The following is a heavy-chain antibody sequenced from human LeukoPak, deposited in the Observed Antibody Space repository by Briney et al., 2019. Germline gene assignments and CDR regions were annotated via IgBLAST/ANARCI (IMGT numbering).Heavy chain of an antibody. V-gene: IGHV4-34*01. J-gene: IGHJ4*02. Sequence: PSETLSLTCAVYGGSFSGYFWIWIRQPPGKGLEWIGEINDSGSTNYNPSLKSRVTISVDTPKNQFSLKLSSVTAADTAVYYCATERRENMVAARTFDYWGQGTLVTVSS. CDR2: INDSGST. CDR3: ATERRENMVAARTFDY. D-gene: IGHD5-12*01. CDR1: GGSFSGYF.